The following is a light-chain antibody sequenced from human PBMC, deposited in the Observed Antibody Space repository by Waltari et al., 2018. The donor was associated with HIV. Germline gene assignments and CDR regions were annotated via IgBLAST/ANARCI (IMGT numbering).Light chain of an antibody. CDR2: GSS. CDR1: QDISTW. V-gene: IGKV1D-12*01. Sequence: DIQMTQSPSSVSASVGDRVTITCRASQDISTWLAWYQQKPGKAPNLLISGSSYLESGVPSRFSGSESGTTFTLTINSLQTEDFATYFCQQTNTFPWTFGQGTSVDIK. J-gene: IGKJ1*01. CDR3: QQTNTFPWT.